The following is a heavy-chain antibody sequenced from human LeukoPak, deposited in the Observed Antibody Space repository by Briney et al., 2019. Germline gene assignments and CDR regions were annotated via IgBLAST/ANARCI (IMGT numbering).Heavy chain of an antibody. D-gene: IGHD3-16*01. J-gene: IGHJ4*02. V-gene: IGHV3-23*01. CDR1: GFTLGTYA. Sequence: GGSLRLSCAASGFTLGTYAMSWVRQTPGKGLEWVAATSSSDAGTYHADSVRGRFTISRDNSKNTLYLQMNSLRAEDAAVYFCAKDRLGGPYFFHYWGQGTLVTVSS. CDR3: AKDRLGGPYFFHY. CDR2: TSSSDAGT.